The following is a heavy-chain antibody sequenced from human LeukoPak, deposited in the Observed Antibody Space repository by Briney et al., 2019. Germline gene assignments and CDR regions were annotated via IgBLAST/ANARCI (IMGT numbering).Heavy chain of an antibody. D-gene: IGHD1-1*01. CDR1: GGSLSSGSYY. CDR3: ARDALEIDPYYFDP. J-gene: IGHJ4*02. CDR2: VYRSGST. V-gene: IGHV4-61*02. Sequence: PSETLSLTCTVSGGSLSSGSYYWTWIRQSAGKGLEWIGRVYRSGSTNYNPSLKSRVSMSIDTSRNQFSLKLSSVTVADTAVYYCARDALEIDPYYFDPWGQGTLVTVSS.